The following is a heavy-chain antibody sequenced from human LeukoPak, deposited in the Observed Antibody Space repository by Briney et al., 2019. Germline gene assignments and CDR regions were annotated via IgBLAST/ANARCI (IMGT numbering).Heavy chain of an antibody. V-gene: IGHV4-4*02. J-gene: IGHJ4*02. CDR1: GGSISTNHY. CDR2: IYHSGST. Sequence: SETLSLTCTVSGGSISTNHYWNWIRQPAGKGLEWIGEIYHSGSTNYNPSLKSRVTMSVDKSKNQFSLKLSSVTAADTAVYHCAREPGDYWGQGTLVTVSS. CDR3: AREPGDY.